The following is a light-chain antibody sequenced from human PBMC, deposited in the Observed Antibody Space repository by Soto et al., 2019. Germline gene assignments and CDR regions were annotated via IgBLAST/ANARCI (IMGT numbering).Light chain of an antibody. V-gene: IGLV2-23*02. Sequence: QSVLTQPASVSGSPGQSITISGTGSSSNVGSYKLVSWYQQHPGKAPKLMIFEVNKRPSGVSNRFSGSKSGNTASLTISGLKVEDEAEYYCCSSGGSPTYVFGTGTKVTAL. CDR3: CSSGGSPTYV. J-gene: IGLJ1*01. CDR1: SSNVGSYKL. CDR2: EVN.